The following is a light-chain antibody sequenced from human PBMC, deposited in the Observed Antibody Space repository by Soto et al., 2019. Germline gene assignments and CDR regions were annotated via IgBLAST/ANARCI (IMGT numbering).Light chain of an antibody. J-gene: IGKJ1*01. Sequence: DIQMTQSPCTLSASVGDRVTITCRASQSISTWLAWYQQKPGKAPKLLIYKASSLESGVPSRFSGSGSGTEFTITISSLQPDDFATYYCQQYINRWTFGQGTKVEIK. CDR2: KAS. V-gene: IGKV1-5*03. CDR3: QQYINRWT. CDR1: QSISTW.